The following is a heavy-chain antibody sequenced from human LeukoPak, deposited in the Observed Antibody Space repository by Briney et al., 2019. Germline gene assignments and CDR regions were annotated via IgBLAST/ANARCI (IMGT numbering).Heavy chain of an antibody. V-gene: IGHV3-23*01. CDR3: AKSERFDP. Sequence: GGSLRLSCAASGFTFSSYAMSWVRQAPGKGLEWVSVISGSGSRTYYAASVKGRFTISRDNSKNTLFLQMNSLRAEDTAVYYCAKSERFDPWGQGTLVTVSS. CDR2: ISGSGSRT. J-gene: IGHJ5*02. CDR1: GFTFSSYA.